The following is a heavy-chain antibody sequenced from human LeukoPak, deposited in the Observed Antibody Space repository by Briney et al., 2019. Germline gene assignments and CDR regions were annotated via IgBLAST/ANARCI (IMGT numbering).Heavy chain of an antibody. CDR1: GFTFKKFA. J-gene: IGHJ4*02. V-gene: IGHV3-23*01. CDR3: AKDVRRAEYCSATTCYTSSFDS. Sequence: GGSLRLSCGASGFTFKKFAMTWVRQAPGEGLEWVSTISASGGGAYYADSVKGRFTISRDNYKDTLSLQMNTLRAEDTAVYYCAKDVRRAEYCSATTCYTSSFDSWGQGTLVTVSS. CDR2: ISASGGGA. D-gene: IGHD2-2*02.